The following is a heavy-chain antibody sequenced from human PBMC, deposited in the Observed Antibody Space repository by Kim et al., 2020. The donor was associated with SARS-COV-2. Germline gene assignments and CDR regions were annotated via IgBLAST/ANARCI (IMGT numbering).Heavy chain of an antibody. J-gene: IGHJ4*02. Sequence: YSGGSTYYADSVKGRFTISRDNSKNTLYLQMNSLRAEDTAVYYCALGSDYWGQGPLVTVSS. D-gene: IGHD1-26*01. CDR3: ALGSDY. CDR2: YSGGST. V-gene: IGHV3-53*01.